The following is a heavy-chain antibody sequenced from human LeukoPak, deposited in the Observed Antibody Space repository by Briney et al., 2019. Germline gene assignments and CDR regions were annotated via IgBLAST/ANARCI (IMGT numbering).Heavy chain of an antibody. V-gene: IGHV3-23*01. D-gene: IGHD1-20*01. J-gene: IGHJ5*02. CDR2: ISDTT. CDR1: GFTFSDYY. CDR3: AKAQAITGRNFFDP. Sequence: TGGSLRLSCAASGFTFSDYYMSWVRQAPGEGLEWVSAISDTTYYAGSVKGRFTISRDNSKNTLYLQMNSLRTEDTAVYYCAKAQAITGRNFFDPWGLGTLVTVSS.